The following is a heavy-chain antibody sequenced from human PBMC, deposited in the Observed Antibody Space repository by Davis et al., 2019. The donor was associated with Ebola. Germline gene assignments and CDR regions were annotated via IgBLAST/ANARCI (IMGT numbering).Heavy chain of an antibody. V-gene: IGHV3-11*04. Sequence: PGGSLRLSCAASGFTFSDYYMTWIRQAPGKGLEWISYISSRSISVYYADSVKDRFTVSRDNAKNSLYLQMNSLRAEDTAVYYCARLRLELRHSFDYWGQGTLVTVSS. J-gene: IGHJ4*02. CDR2: ISSRSISV. CDR1: GFTFSDYY. D-gene: IGHD1-7*01. CDR3: ARLRLELRHSFDY.